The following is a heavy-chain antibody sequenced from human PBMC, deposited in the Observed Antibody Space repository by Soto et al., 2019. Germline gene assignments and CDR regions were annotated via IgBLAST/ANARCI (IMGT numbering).Heavy chain of an antibody. V-gene: IGHV3-33*01. CDR3: ARDMWWRDGSGSYSKYYYYYGMDV. D-gene: IGHD3-10*01. J-gene: IGHJ6*02. CDR2: IWYDGSNK. CDR1: GFTFSSYG. Sequence: GGSLRLSCAASGFTFSSYGMHWVRQAPGKGLEWVAVIWYDGSNKYYADSVKGRFTISRDNSKNTLYLQMNSLRAEDTAVYYCARDMWWRDGSGSYSKYYYYYGMDVWGQGTTVTVSS.